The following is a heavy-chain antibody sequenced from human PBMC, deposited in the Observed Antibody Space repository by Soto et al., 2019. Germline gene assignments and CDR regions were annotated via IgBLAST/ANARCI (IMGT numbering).Heavy chain of an antibody. V-gene: IGHV3-23*01. CDR2: ISGSGGST. Sequence: EEQVLESGGGLVQPGGSRRLSCAASGFTFSSHAMSWVRQAPGKGLEWVSGISGSGGSTHYADSVKGRFTISRDNSKNTLYLQMSSLRADDTAVYYCAKDGYSSSWYGFFDPWGQGTLVTVSS. J-gene: IGHJ5*02. D-gene: IGHD6-13*01. CDR3: AKDGYSSSWYGFFDP. CDR1: GFTFSSHA.